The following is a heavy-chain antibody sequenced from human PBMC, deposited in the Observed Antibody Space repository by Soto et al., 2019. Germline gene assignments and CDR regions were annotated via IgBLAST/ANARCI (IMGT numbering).Heavy chain of an antibody. CDR2: ISGSGGST. Sequence: GGSLRLSCAASGFTFSSYAMSWVRQAPGKGLEWVSAISGSGGSTYYADSVKGRFTISRDNSKNTLYLRMNSLRAEDTAVYYCAKYSFQILWFGSTPYFHYWCQGTLVTVSS. CDR3: AKYSFQILWFGSTPYFHY. V-gene: IGHV3-23*01. CDR1: GFTFSSYA. J-gene: IGHJ4*02. D-gene: IGHD3-10*01.